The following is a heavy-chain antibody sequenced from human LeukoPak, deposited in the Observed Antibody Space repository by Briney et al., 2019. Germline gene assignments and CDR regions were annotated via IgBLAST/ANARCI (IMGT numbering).Heavy chain of an antibody. V-gene: IGHV1-69*06. D-gene: IGHD2-2*02. CDR3: ARDEGYCSSTSCYNY. CDR2: IIPIFGTA. Sequence: ASVKVSCKASGGTFSSYAISWVRQAPGQGLEWMGRIIPIFGTANYAQKFQGRVTITADKSTSTAYMELSSLRSEDTAVYYCARDEGYCSSTSCYNYWGQGTLATVSS. CDR1: GGTFSSYA. J-gene: IGHJ4*02.